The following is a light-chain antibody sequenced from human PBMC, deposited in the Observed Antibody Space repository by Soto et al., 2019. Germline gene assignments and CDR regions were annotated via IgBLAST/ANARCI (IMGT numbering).Light chain of an antibody. Sequence: EVVLTQSPATLSLSLGERVTLSCRASQSVSSSYLAWYQQKPGQAPRLLIYAASSRATGIPGRFSGSGSGTDFTLTISRLEPEDFAVYYCQQYGSSPEWTFGQGTKVDIK. J-gene: IGKJ1*01. V-gene: IGKV3-20*01. CDR3: QQYGSSPEWT. CDR2: AAS. CDR1: QSVSSSY.